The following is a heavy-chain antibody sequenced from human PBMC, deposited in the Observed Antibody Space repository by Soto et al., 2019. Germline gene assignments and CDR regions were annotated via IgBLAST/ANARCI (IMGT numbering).Heavy chain of an antibody. Sequence: VSVNVSWKAAGYAFTIYGISWVRQAPGQGLEWMGWISAYNGNTNYAQKLQGRVTMTTDTSTSTAYMELRSLRSDDTAVYYCARADDSGSYYYWGQGTLVTVSS. CDR2: ISAYNGNT. CDR3: ARADDSGSYYY. J-gene: IGHJ4*02. D-gene: IGHD1-26*01. CDR1: GYAFTIYG. V-gene: IGHV1-18*01.